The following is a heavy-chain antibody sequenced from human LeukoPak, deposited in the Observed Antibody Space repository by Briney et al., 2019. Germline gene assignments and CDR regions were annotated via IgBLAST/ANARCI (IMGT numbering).Heavy chain of an antibody. Sequence: GGSLRLSCAASGFTFTSYSMNWVRQAPGKGLEWLSFISFSSSYIYYADSVKGRFTISRDNAKNTLYLQMNSLRAEDTAVYYCARGWEGYFDYWGQGTLVTVSS. CDR3: ARGWEGYFDY. CDR1: GFTFTSYS. CDR2: ISFSSSYI. J-gene: IGHJ4*02. V-gene: IGHV3-21*01. D-gene: IGHD1-26*01.